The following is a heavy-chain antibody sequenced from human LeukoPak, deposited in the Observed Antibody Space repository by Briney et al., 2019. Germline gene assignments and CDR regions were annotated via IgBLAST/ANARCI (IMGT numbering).Heavy chain of an antibody. D-gene: IGHD6-13*01. J-gene: IGHJ4*02. V-gene: IGHV1-2*02. CDR3: ARSKTRYIAAPWNY. CDR1: GYTFTGYY. CDR2: INPNSGGT. Sequence: ASVKVSYKASGYTFTGYYMHWVRQAPGQGLEWMGWINPNSGGTNYAQKFQGRVTMTRDTSISTAYMELSRLRSDDTAVYYCARSKTRYIAAPWNYWGQGTLVTVST.